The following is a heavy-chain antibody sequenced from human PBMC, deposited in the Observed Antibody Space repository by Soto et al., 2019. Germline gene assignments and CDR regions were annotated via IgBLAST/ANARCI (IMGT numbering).Heavy chain of an antibody. D-gene: IGHD6-13*01. J-gene: IGHJ1*01. V-gene: IGHV3-30-3*01. Sequence: QVQLVESGGGVVQPGRSLRLSCAASGFTFSSYAMHWVRQAPGKGLEWVAVISYDGSNKYYADSVKGRFTISRDNSKNTLDLQMNGLRAEDRAVYYCAGLAVVAAAVVWGQGTLVTGFS. CDR3: AGLAVVAAAVV. CDR1: GFTFSSYA. CDR2: ISYDGSNK.